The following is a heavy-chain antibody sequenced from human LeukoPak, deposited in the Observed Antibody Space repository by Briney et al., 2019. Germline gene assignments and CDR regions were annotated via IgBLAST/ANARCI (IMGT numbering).Heavy chain of an antibody. D-gene: IGHD3-22*01. J-gene: IGHJ4*02. Sequence: SETLSLTCTVSGGSISGRSYYWHWIRQPAGKGLEWIGRIYISGTTNYNPSLKSRFTISADTSKNQFSLRLSSVTAADTAVYYCARTMYYYESSGYRDYFDSWGQGTLVTVSS. CDR2: IYISGTT. V-gene: IGHV4-61*02. CDR3: ARTMYYYESSGYRDYFDS. CDR1: GGSISGRSYY.